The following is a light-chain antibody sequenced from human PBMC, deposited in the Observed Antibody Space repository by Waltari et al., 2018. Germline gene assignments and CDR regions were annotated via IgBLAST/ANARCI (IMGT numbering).Light chain of an antibody. V-gene: IGKV3-11*01. J-gene: IGKJ1*01. CDR3: QQRTDWLWT. CDR1: HSISKF. Sequence: EVALTQSPATLSLSPGERATLSCRASHSISKFLAWYQQRPGQAPRLLIYDASDRPPGIPARFSGSGSGTDFTLTISSLEPEDFAVYYCQQRTDWLWTFGQGTKVEIK. CDR2: DAS.